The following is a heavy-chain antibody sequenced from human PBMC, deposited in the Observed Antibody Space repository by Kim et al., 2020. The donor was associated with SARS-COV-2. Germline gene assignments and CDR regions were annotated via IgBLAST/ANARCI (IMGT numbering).Heavy chain of an antibody. CDR3: AKDKVMVGATSLDY. V-gene: IGHV3-33*06. Sequence: ADSVKGRFTISRDNSKNTLYLQMNSLRAEDTAVYYCAKDKVMVGATSLDYWGQGTPVTVSS. J-gene: IGHJ4*02. D-gene: IGHD2-15*01.